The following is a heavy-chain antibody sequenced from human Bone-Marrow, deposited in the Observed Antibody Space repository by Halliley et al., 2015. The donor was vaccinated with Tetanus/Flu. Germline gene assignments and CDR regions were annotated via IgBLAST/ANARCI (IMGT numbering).Heavy chain of an antibody. V-gene: IGHV4-61*03. Sequence: EWIGNIYYSGGTKYNPSLKSRVTISIDTSKKYFSLNLTSVTAADTAVYFCARDFGDPGMDVWGQGTTVTVSS. CDR3: ARDFGDPGMDV. D-gene: IGHD3-10*01. CDR2: IYYSGGT. J-gene: IGHJ6*01.